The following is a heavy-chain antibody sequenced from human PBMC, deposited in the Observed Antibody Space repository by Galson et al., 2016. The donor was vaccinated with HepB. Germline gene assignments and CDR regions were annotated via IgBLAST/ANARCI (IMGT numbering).Heavy chain of an antibody. D-gene: IGHD6-19*01. J-gene: IGHJ4*01. V-gene: IGHV1-2*02. CDR2: MNPDSGDT. CDR3: AIGAHGWSMYYFDY. CDR1: GYSFNGYD. Sequence: SVKVSCKASGYSFNGYDIHWVRQAPGQGPEWMGCMNPDSGDTTHAQKFQGRVSMTRQTSIRTAYMELSRLTSADTAVSYCAIGAHGWSMYYFDYWGQGTLVTVSS.